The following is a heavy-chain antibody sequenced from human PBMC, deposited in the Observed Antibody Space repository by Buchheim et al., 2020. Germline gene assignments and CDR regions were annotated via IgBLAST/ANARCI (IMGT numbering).Heavy chain of an antibody. CDR3: AREKGWGNHNWFDP. CDR2: ISSSSSTI. J-gene: IGHJ5*02. V-gene: IGHV3-48*01. Sequence: EVQLVESGGGLVQPGGSLRLSCAASGFTFSSYSMNWVRQAPGKGLEWVSYISSSSSTIYYEDSVKGRFTISRDNAKNSLYLQMNSLRAEDTAVYYCAREKGWGNHNWFDPWGQGTL. D-gene: IGHD3-16*01. CDR1: GFTFSSYS.